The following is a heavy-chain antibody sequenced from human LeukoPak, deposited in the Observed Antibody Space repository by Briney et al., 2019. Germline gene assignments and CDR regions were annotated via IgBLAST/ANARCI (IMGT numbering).Heavy chain of an antibody. Sequence: GGSLRLSCAASGFIFSNAWMSWVRQAPGKGLEWVGHIKSKTDGGTTDYAAPVKGRFTISRDDSKNTRYLQMNSLKTEDTAVYYCTTSYYDSSGYHNWGPGTLVTVSS. J-gene: IGHJ4*02. D-gene: IGHD3-22*01. CDR3: TTSYYDSSGYHN. CDR1: GFIFSNAW. V-gene: IGHV3-15*01. CDR2: IKSKTDGGTT.